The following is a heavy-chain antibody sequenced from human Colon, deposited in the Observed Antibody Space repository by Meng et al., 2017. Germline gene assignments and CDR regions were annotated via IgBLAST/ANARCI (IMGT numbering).Heavy chain of an antibody. Sequence: GQRVESGGGLVQPGGPLRLSCAASGFTLRSFWLHWVRQAPGKGLVWVSRINSDGSSTIYADSVKGRFTISRDTAKNTLNLQMNSLRADDTAVYYCTRGWMPEWGQGTLVTVSS. CDR3: TRGWMPE. CDR1: GFTLRSFW. V-gene: IGHV3-74*01. CDR2: INSDGSST. J-gene: IGHJ4*01. D-gene: IGHD2-2*01.